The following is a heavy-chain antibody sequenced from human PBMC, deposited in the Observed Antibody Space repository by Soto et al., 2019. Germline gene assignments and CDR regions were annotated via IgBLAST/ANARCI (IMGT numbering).Heavy chain of an antibody. Sequence: WETLSLTCTGSGGSFKSGSYSWSWIRQPPGKGLEWIGYVYHTGRTIYNPSLKSRVSISMDTSKNQFSLNLDSVTAADTAVYFCAKDFAYFDSWGQGTLVTVSS. CDR2: VYHTGRT. V-gene: IGHV4-61*01. J-gene: IGHJ4*02. D-gene: IGHD2-15*01. CDR3: AKDFAYFDS. CDR1: GGSFKSGSYS.